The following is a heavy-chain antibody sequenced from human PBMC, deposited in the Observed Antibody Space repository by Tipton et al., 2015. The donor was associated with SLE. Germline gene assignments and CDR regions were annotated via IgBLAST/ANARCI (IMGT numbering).Heavy chain of an antibody. D-gene: IGHD3-22*01. Sequence: QLVQSGAEVKKPGESLKISCKASGYNFNTFWIGWVRQMPGKGLEWMGIIYPSDSDTRYSPSFQGQVTISADESVTTAYLQWNNLEASDTAMYYCATLDYYDKVLDFWGQGTLVTVSS. V-gene: IGHV5-51*03. CDR1: GYNFNTFW. J-gene: IGHJ4*02. CDR3: ATLDYYDKVLDF. CDR2: IYPSDSDT.